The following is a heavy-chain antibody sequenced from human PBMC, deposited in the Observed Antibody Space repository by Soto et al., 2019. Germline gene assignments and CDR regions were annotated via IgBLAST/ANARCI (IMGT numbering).Heavy chain of an antibody. Sequence: EVQLVESGGGLVKPGGSLRLSCAASGFTFSNAWMSWVRQAPGKGLEWVGRIKSKTDGGTTDYAAPVKGRFTISRDDSKNTLYLQMNSLKTEDTAVYYCTTGYRYCSGGSCYGPGYYYYMDVWGKGTTVTVSS. CDR2: IKSKTDGGTT. CDR3: TTGYRYCSGGSCYGPGYYYYMDV. J-gene: IGHJ6*03. D-gene: IGHD2-15*01. V-gene: IGHV3-15*01. CDR1: GFTFSNAW.